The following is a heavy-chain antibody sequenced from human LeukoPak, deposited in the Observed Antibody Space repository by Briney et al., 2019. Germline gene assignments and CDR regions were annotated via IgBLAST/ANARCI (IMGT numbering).Heavy chain of an antibody. V-gene: IGHV3-7*01. CDR3: ARRSYSGSYNY. J-gene: IGHJ4*02. Sequence: GGSLRLSCAASGFTFSSYGMSWVRQAPGKGLEWVANIKQDGSEKYYVDSVKGRFTISRDNAKNSLYLQMNSLRAGDTAVYYCARRSYSGSYNYWGQGTLVTVSS. CDR2: IKQDGSEK. CDR1: GFTFSSYG. D-gene: IGHD1-26*01.